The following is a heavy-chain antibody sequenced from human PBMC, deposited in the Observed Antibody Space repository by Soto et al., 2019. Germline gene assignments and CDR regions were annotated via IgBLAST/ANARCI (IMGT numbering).Heavy chain of an antibody. D-gene: IGHD3-22*01. CDR2: IFYSGST. CDR1: GGSISSSRSY. V-gene: IGHV4-39*01. Sequence: SETLSLTCNVSGGSISSSRSYWAWIRQPPGKGLEWIANIFYSGSTYYNPSLASRVTVSVDTSKNQFSLKLSSVTAADTAVYYCAGGDYYHSSGYYFYYYTMDVWGQGTTVTVSS. CDR3: AGGDYYHSSGYYFYYYTMDV. J-gene: IGHJ6*02.